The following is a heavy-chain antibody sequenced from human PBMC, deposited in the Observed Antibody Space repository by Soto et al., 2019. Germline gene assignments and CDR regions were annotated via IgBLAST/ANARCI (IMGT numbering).Heavy chain of an antibody. J-gene: IGHJ4*02. CDR2: ISSGGDTI. CDR3: ARDREAGGY. V-gene: IGHV3-48*03. CDR1: GLSFSNYE. Sequence: GGSLRLSCAASGLSFSNYEMNWVRQAPGKGLEWVAYISSGGDTIHYADSVRGRFTVSRDNARNSLSLQMNTLRVEDTALYYCARDREAGGYWGQGTLVTVYS.